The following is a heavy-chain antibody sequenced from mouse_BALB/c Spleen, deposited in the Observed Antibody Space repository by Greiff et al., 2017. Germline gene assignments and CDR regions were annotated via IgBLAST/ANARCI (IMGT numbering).Heavy chain of an antibody. V-gene: IGHV14-3*02. J-gene: IGHJ4*01. Sequence: VQLQQSGAELVKPGASVKFSCTASGFNIKDTYMYWVQQRPEQGLEWIGRIDPANGNTKYDPKFQGKATITADTSSNTAYLQLSSLTSEDTAVYYCAPYGKNAMDYWGQGTSVTVSS. D-gene: IGHD2-1*01. CDR3: APYGKNAMDY. CDR2: IDPANGNT. CDR1: GFNIKDTY.